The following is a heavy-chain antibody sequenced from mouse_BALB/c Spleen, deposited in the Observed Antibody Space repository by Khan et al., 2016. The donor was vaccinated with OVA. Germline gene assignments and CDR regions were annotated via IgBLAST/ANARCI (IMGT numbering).Heavy chain of an antibody. CDR1: GLNIKDTY. D-gene: IGHD1-1*02. CDR2: IDPTNGNT. Sequence: EVQLQQSGAELVKSGATVKLSCTASGLNIKDTYMPWLKQWPEQGLEGIGRIDPTNGNTKYDPKFQGKATITADTSSNPAYLQHSSLTTDDTTGYCCPRMVRKWGQGTTLTVSS. V-gene: IGHV14-3*02. J-gene: IGHJ2*01. CDR3: PRMVRK.